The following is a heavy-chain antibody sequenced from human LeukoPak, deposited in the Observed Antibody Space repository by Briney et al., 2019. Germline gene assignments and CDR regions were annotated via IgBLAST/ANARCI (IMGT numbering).Heavy chain of an antibody. D-gene: IGHD3-22*01. V-gene: IGHV1-69*05. Sequence: ASVKVSCXASGGTFSSYAISWVRQAPGQGLEWMGRIIPIFGTANYAQKFQGRVTITTDESTSTAYMELSSLRSEDTAVSYCRVVVNPVAYLGHGNQVTVSS. CDR1: GGTFSSYA. CDR2: IIPIFGTA. J-gene: IGHJ4*01. CDR3: RVVVNPVAY.